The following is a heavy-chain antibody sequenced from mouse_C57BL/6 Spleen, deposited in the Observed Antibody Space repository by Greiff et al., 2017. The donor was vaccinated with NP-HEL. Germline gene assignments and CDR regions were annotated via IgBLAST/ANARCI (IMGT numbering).Heavy chain of an antibody. CDR1: GYTFTDYY. J-gene: IGHJ1*03. CDR3: ARGARYFDV. V-gene: IGHV1-19*01. CDR2: INPYNGGT. Sequence: EVKLQQSGPVLVKPGASVKMSCKASGYTFTDYYMNWVKQSHGKSLEWIGVINPYNGGTSYNQKFKGKATLTVDKSSSTAYMELNSLTSEDSAVYYCARGARYFDVWGTGTTVTVSS.